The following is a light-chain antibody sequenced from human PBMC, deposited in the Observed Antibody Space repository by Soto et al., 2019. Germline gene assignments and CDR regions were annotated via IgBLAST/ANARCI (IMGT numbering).Light chain of an antibody. CDR1: HSVSSSY. Sequence: EIVLTQSPGTLSLSPGERATLSCRASHSVSSSYLAWYQQKPGQAPRLLIYGASSRATGIPDRFSGSGSGTDFTLTNSRLEPEDFAVYYCQQYGNSPPYTFGQGTKLEIK. J-gene: IGKJ2*01. CDR2: GAS. V-gene: IGKV3-20*01. CDR3: QQYGNSPPYT.